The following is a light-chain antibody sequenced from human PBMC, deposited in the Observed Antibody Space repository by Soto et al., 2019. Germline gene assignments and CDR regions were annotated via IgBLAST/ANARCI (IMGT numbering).Light chain of an antibody. V-gene: IGKV1-39*01. CDR1: ETTALY. CDR3: QQSYNTPFT. J-gene: IGKJ3*01. CDR2: AAS. Sequence: DIEMTQSPPSLSASVGDRVTITCRASETTALYLNWYQQKPGKAPKLLIRAASRLETGVPARFSGSGSGTAFTLTITAQQPEDVATYYCQQSYNTPFTFGPGTTVDV.